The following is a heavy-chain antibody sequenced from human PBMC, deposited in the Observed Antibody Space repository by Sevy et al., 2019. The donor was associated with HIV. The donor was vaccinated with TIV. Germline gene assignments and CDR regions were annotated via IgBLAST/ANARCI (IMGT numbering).Heavy chain of an antibody. D-gene: IGHD1-26*01. CDR1: GFTFSNYA. J-gene: IGHJ4*02. Sequence: GGSLRLSCAASGFTFSNYAMSWVRQAPGKGLEWISAIGGSGNTSYYTDSVEGRFTISRDNSKTTLYLQMSGLRVEDTAIYYCAREWELPLWYFDYWGRRSLVTVSS. CDR2: IGGSGNTS. CDR3: AREWELPLWYFDY. V-gene: IGHV3-23*01.